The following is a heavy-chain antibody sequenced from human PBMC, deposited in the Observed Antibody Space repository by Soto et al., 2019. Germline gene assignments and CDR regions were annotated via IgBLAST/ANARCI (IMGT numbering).Heavy chain of an antibody. J-gene: IGHJ5*02. V-gene: IGHV4-4*02. CDR3: ARGRPATKGWFDP. D-gene: IGHD5-12*01. Sequence: QVQLQESGPGLVKPSGTLSLTCAVSSGSISSSNWWSWVRQPPGKGLEWIGEIYHSGGTNYNPSLQSRVTISVDKSKTQFSLKLSSVTAADTAVYYCARGRPATKGWFDPWGQGTLVTVSS. CDR1: SGSISSSNW. CDR2: IYHSGGT.